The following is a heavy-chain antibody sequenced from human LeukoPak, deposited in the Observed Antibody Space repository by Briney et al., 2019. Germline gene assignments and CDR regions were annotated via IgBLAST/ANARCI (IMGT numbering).Heavy chain of an antibody. V-gene: IGHV3-64D*09. D-gene: IGHD5-24*01. CDR2: INDNGGTT. Sequence: PGGSLRLSRSASGFTFSYYAMHWVRQAPGKGLEYVSGINDNGGTTHYGDSVKGRFTISRDDSKNTLYLQMSSLRGEDTALYYCVKDLRGNYTFDYWGQGTLVTVSS. J-gene: IGHJ4*02. CDR3: VKDLRGNYTFDY. CDR1: GFTFSYYA.